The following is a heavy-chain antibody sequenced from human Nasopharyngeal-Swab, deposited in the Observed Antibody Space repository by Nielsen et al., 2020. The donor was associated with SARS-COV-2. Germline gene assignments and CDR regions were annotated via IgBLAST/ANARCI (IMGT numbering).Heavy chain of an antibody. CDR2: ISSSGSTI. J-gene: IGHJ6*02. V-gene: IGHV3-11*04. D-gene: IGHD3-22*01. CDR3: ARDYYDSSGYYYLYYYYGMDV. Sequence: GESLKISCAASGFTFSDYYMSWIRQAPGKGLEWVSYISSSGSTIYYADSVKGRFTISRDNAKNSLYLQMNSLRAEDTAVYYCARDYYDSSGYYYLYYYYGMDVWGQGTTVTVSS. CDR1: GFTFSDYY.